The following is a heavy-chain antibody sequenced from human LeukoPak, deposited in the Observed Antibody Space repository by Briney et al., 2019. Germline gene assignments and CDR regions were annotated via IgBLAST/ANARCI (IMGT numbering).Heavy chain of an antibody. V-gene: IGHV3-74*01. CDR2: TNSDGSST. D-gene: IGHD2-15*01. J-gene: IGHJ4*02. Sequence: QTGGSLRLSCAASGFTFSSYWMHWVRQAPGKGLVWVSRTNSDGSSTSYADFVKGRFTISRDNAKNTLYLQMNSLRAEDTAVYYCARGEGCSGGSCYGYCFDYWGQGTLVTVSS. CDR3: ARGEGCSGGSCYGYCFDY. CDR1: GFTFSSYW.